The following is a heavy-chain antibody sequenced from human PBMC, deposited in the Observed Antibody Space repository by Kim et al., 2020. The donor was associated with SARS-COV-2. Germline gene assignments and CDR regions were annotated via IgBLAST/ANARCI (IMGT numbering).Heavy chain of an antibody. CDR3: ARPDDSSGYYYVKAFDI. D-gene: IGHD3-22*01. Sequence: GGSLRLSCAASGFTFSSYAMHWVRQAPGRGLEWVAVISYDGSNKYYADSVKGRFTISRDNSKNTLYLQMNSLRAEDTAVYYCARPDDSSGYYYVKAFDIWGQGTMVTVSS. J-gene: IGHJ3*02. CDR2: ISYDGSNK. CDR1: GFTFSSYA. V-gene: IGHV3-30*04.